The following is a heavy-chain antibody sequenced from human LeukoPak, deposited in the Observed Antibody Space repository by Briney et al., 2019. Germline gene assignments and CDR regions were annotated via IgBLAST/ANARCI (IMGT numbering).Heavy chain of an antibody. V-gene: IGHV1-69*01. J-gene: IGHJ4*02. CDR2: IIPIFSTA. CDR1: GGTFSSYA. CDR3: ARDRDSSSCLNY. D-gene: IGHD6-13*01. Sequence: SVKVSCKASGGTFSSYAISWVRQAPGQGLEWMGGIIPIFSTANYAQKFQGRVTITADESTSTAYMELSSLRSEDTAVYYCARDRDSSSCLNYWGQGTLVTVSS.